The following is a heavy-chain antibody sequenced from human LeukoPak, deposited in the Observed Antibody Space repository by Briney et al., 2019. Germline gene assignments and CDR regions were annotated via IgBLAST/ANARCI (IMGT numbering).Heavy chain of an antibody. CDR3: ARLKVFNRGYEGGGFAYYFDY. D-gene: IGHD5-12*01. CDR2: IYPGDSDT. J-gene: IGHJ4*02. CDR1: GYSFTSYW. V-gene: IGHV5-51*01. Sequence: GESLKISCKGSGYSFTSYWIGWVRQMPGKGLEWMGIIYPGDSDTRYSPSFQGQVTISADKSISTAYLQWSSLKASDTCMYYCARLKVFNRGYEGGGFAYYFDYWGQGTLVTVSS.